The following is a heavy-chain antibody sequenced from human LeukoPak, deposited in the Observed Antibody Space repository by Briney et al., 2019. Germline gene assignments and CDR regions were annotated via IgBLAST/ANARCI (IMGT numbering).Heavy chain of an antibody. Sequence: ASVKVSCKASGYTFTSYGISWVRQAPGQGLEWMGWISAYNGNTNYAQKLQGRVTMTRDTSTSTVYMELSSLRPEDTAVYYCARDSRAAAGYWGQGTLVTVSS. V-gene: IGHV1-18*01. CDR2: ISAYNGNT. CDR1: GYTFTSYG. D-gene: IGHD6-13*01. CDR3: ARDSRAAAGY. J-gene: IGHJ4*02.